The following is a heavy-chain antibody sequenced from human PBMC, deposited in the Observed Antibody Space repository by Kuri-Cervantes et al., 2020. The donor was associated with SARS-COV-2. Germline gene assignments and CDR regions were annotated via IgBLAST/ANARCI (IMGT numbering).Heavy chain of an antibody. D-gene: IGHD1-26*01. CDR3: ARMSLLQNDAFDI. CDR2: TIPILGTA. CDR1: GYTFTDYY. Sequence: GGSLRLSCKASGYTFTDYYLHWVRQAPGQGLEWMGRTIPILGTANYAQKFQGRVTITADKSTSTAYMELSSLRSEDTAVYYCARMSLLQNDAFDIWGQGTMVTVSS. V-gene: IGHV1-69*08. J-gene: IGHJ3*02.